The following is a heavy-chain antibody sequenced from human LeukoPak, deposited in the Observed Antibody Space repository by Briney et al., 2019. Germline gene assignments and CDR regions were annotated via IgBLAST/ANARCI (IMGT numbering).Heavy chain of an antibody. D-gene: IGHD3-22*01. CDR3: ARDTDSSGYYQYYFDY. CDR2: INPNSGGT. V-gene: IGHV1-2*02. J-gene: IGHJ4*02. CDR1: GYTFTGHY. Sequence: ASVKVSCKASGYTFTGHYMHWVRQAPGQGLEWMGWINPNSGGTNYAQKFQGRVTMTRDTSISTAYMELSRLRSDDTAVYYCARDTDSSGYYQYYFDYWGQGTLVTVSS.